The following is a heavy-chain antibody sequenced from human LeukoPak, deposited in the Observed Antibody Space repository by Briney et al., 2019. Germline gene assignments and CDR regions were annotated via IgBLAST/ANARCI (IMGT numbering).Heavy chain of an antibody. CDR2: TYTSGST. CDR3: ARGQWEYCSSTSCYNFDY. J-gene: IGHJ4*02. V-gene: IGHV4-4*07. Sequence: PSETLSLTCTVSGGSISSYYWSWIRQPAGKGLEWIGRTYTSGSTNYNPSLKSRVTMSVDTSKNQFSLKLSSVTAADTAVYYCARGQWEYCSSTSCYNFDYWGQGTLVTVSS. CDR1: GGSISSYY. D-gene: IGHD2-2*02.